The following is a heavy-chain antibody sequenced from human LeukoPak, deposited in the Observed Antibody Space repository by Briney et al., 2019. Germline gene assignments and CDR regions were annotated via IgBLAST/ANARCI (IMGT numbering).Heavy chain of an antibody. CDR3: ARGQGTVTTH. V-gene: IGHV4-34*01. CDR2: INHSGSA. CDR1: GGFFSGYY. Sequence: SETLSLTCAVSGGFFSGYYWTWIRQPPGKGLEWIGEINHSGSANYNPSLKSRVTISLDTSKNQFSLNLSSVTAADTAVYYCARGQGTVTTHWGQGTLVTVSS. J-gene: IGHJ4*02. D-gene: IGHD4-17*01.